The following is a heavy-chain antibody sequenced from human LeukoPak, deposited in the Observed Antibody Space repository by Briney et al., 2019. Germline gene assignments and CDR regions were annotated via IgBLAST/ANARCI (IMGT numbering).Heavy chain of an antibody. J-gene: IGHJ4*02. CDR1: GFTVSSNY. CDR2: IYSGGST. Sequence: GGSLRLSCAASGFTVSSNYMSWVRQTPGKGLEWVSVIYSGGSTYYADSVKGRFTISRHNSKNTLYLQMNSLRAEDTAVYYCARDLYGDYGFDYWGQGTLSPSPQ. CDR3: ARDLYGDYGFDY. D-gene: IGHD4-17*01. V-gene: IGHV3-53*04.